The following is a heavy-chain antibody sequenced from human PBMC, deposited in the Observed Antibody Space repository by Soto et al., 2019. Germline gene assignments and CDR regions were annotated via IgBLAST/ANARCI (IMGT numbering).Heavy chain of an antibody. Sequence: SETLSLTCTVSGGSISSYYWSWIRQPPGKGLEWIGYIYYSGSTNYNPSLKSRVTISVDTSKNQFSLKLSSVTAADTAVYYCARTGTGGYSGYDYVGWFDPWGQGTLVTVSS. J-gene: IGHJ5*02. CDR2: IYYSGST. D-gene: IGHD5-12*01. V-gene: IGHV4-59*01. CDR3: ARTGTGGYSGYDYVGWFDP. CDR1: GGSISSYY.